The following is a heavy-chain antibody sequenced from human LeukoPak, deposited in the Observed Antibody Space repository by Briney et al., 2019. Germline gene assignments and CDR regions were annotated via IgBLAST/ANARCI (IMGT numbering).Heavy chain of an antibody. J-gene: IGHJ6*02. D-gene: IGHD3-22*01. V-gene: IGHV4-59*01. CDR2: IYYSGTT. Sequence: SETLSLTCSVSGGSISSYYWSWIRQPPGKGLEWIGYIYYSGTTNYNPSLKSRVTISVDTSKNQFSLKLSSVTAADTAVYYCARGPSSGYPPYWYYGMDVWGQGTTVTVSS. CDR3: ARGPSSGYPPYWYYGMDV. CDR1: GGSISSYY.